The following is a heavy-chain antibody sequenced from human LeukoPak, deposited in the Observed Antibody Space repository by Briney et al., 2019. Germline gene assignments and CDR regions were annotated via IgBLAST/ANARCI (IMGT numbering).Heavy chain of an antibody. CDR1: GGSISGGKDF. CDR3: ARGHSATYGRFDS. D-gene: IGHD1-26*01. CDR2: IYYSGST. V-gene: IGHV4-61*05. Sequence: KSSETLSLTCTVSGGSISGGKDFWGWIRQPPGRGLEWIGYIYYSGSTSYNPSLKSRVTTSVDTSKNQFSLKLSSVTAADTAIYYCARGHSATYGRFDSWSQGTLVTVSS. J-gene: IGHJ4*02.